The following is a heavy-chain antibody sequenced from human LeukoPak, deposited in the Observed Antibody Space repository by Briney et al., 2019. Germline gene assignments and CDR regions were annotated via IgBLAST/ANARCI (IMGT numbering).Heavy chain of an antibody. V-gene: IGHV3-74*01. CDR3: ARDLRLMDV. Sequence: GGSLRLSCAASGFTFSRFWMHWVRQAPGKGLMWVSRINGDGSNTGYADSVKGRFTISRDSAENTLYLQMNSLRAEDTAVYYCARDLRLMDVWGQGTTVTVSS. CDR2: INGDGSNT. J-gene: IGHJ6*02. CDR1: GFTFSRFW.